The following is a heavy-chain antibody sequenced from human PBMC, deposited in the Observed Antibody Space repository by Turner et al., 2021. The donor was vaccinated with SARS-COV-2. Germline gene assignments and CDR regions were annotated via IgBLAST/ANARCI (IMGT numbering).Heavy chain of an antibody. V-gene: IGHV3-53*01. Sequence: EVQLVESGGGLIQPGGSLRLACAAPGFTVSSNYMSWVRQAPGKGLEWVSVIYSGGSTYYADSVKGRFTISRDNSKNTLFLQMNSLRAEDTAVYYCAKADRVMIVVVITLFDYWGQGTLVTVSS. D-gene: IGHD3-22*01. CDR3: AKADRVMIVVVITLFDY. J-gene: IGHJ4*02. CDR2: IYSGGST. CDR1: GFTVSSNY.